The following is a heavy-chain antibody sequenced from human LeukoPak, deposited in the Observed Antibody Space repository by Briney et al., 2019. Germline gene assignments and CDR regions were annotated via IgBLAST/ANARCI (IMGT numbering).Heavy chain of an antibody. CDR3: ARGAKLYTGSYYNYYYYYAMDV. D-gene: IGHD3-10*01. Sequence: ASVKVSCKASGYIFSDYYMHWVRQAPGQGLECMGRINPNSGDTNYAQKFQGRVTMTRDTSISTAYMELSRLRSDDTAVYYCARGAKLYTGSYYNYYYYYAMDVWGQGTTVTVS. V-gene: IGHV1-2*06. CDR1: GYIFSDYY. J-gene: IGHJ6*02. CDR2: INPNSGDT.